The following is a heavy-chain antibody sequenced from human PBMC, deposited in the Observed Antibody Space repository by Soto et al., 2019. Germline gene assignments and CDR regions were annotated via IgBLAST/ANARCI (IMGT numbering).Heavy chain of an antibody. Sequence: QVQLVQSGAEVKRPGASLKVSCKASGYTFTTYGFNWVRQAPGQGLEWLGWISPSNGDTNYAQNFRGRVTLTTDTSTSTAYMELRSLTSDDTAVYYCARTPRAQMIVLEAATRFDHWDQGTLVTVSS. CDR3: ARTPRAQMIVLEAATRFDH. J-gene: IGHJ4*02. V-gene: IGHV1-18*04. CDR2: ISPSNGDT. CDR1: GYTFTTYG. D-gene: IGHD2-15*01.